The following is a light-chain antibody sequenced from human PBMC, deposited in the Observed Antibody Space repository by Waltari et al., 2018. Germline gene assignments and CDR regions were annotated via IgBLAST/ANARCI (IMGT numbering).Light chain of an antibody. CDR2: KAS. CDR3: QQYNSYSPYS. V-gene: IGKV1-5*03. CDR1: QSISSW. J-gene: IGKJ2*03. Sequence: DLQMNQSPSTLSASVGDRITITCRASQSISSWLAWYQQKPGKAPKLLIYKASSLESGVPSRFSGSGSGTEFTLTISSLQPDDFATYYCQQYNSYSPYSFGQGTKQEIK.